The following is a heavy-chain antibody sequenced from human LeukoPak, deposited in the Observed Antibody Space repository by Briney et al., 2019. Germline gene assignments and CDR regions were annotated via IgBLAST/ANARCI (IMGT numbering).Heavy chain of an antibody. CDR3: ARVRYQTADY. J-gene: IGHJ4*02. CDR2: ISSSRTTI. D-gene: IGHD3-16*02. CDR1: GFTFSSYE. V-gene: IGHV3-48*03. Sequence: QSGGSLRLSCAASGFTFSSYEMNWVRQASGKGLEWVSYISSSRTTIYSADSVKGRFTISRDNAKNSLYLQMNSLRVEDTAVYYCARVRYQTADYWGQGTLVTVSS.